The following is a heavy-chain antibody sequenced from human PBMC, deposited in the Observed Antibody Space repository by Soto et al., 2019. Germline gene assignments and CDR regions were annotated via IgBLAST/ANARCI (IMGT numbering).Heavy chain of an antibody. J-gene: IGHJ4*02. CDR2: IYYSGST. Sequence: SETLSLTCTVSGGSISSSSYYWGWIRQPPGKGLEWIGSIYYSGSTYYNPSLKSRVTISVDTSKNQFSLKLSSVTAADTAVYYCASTHYYGSGRYSDYWGQGTLVTVSS. CDR1: GGSISSSSYY. CDR3: ASTHYYGSGRYSDY. D-gene: IGHD3-10*01. V-gene: IGHV4-39*01.